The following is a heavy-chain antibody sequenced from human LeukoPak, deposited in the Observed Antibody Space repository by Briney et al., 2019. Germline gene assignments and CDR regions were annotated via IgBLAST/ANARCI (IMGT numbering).Heavy chain of an antibody. J-gene: IGHJ5*02. CDR2: INHSGST. CDR3: ARRLPRGRERKYCSGGSCGTRGWFDP. CDR1: GESLSGYY. V-gene: IGHV4-34*01. D-gene: IGHD2-15*01. Sequence: PSETLSLTCAVYGESLSGYYWSWIRQPPGKGLEWIGDINHSGSTNYNPSLKSRVTISVDTSKNQFSLKLSSVTAADTAVYNCARRLPRGRERKYCSGGSCGTRGWFDPWGQGTLVTVSS.